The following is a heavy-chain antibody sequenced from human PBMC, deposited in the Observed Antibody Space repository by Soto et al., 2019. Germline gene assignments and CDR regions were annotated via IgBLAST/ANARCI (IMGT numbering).Heavy chain of an antibody. CDR1: GFTFSSYA. CDR2: ISGSGGST. Sequence: GGSLRLSCAASGFTFSSYAMSWVRQAPGKGLEWVSAISGSGGSTYYADSVKGRFTISRDNSKNTLYLQMNSLRAEDTAVYYCARNYDFWSGYSYYYMDVWGKGTTVTVSS. J-gene: IGHJ6*03. D-gene: IGHD3-3*01. V-gene: IGHV3-23*01. CDR3: ARNYDFWSGYSYYYMDV.